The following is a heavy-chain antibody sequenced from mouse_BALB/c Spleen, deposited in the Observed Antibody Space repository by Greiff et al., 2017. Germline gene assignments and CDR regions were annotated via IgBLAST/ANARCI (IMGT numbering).Heavy chain of an antibody. CDR2: INPSTGYT. CDR3: ARRGELGPYFDY. Sequence: QVQLQQSGAELAKPGASVKMSCKASGYTFTSYWMHWVKQRPGQGLEWIGYINPSTGYTEYNQKFKDKATLTADKSSSTAYMQLSSLTSEDSAVYYCARRGELGPYFDYWGQGTTLTVSS. J-gene: IGHJ2*01. D-gene: IGHD4-1*01. CDR1: GYTFTSYW. V-gene: IGHV1-7*01.